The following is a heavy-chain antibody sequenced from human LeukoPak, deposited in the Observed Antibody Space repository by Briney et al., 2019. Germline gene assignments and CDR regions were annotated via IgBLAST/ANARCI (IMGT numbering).Heavy chain of an antibody. D-gene: IGHD3-22*01. CDR2: ISSSGSGI. V-gene: IGHV3-48*03. Sequence: GGSLRLSCAASGFXFSSFEMNWVRQAPGKGLEWLSYISSSGSGIHYADSVKGRFTISRDNAKNSLYLQMNSLTSEDTAVYYCAREDDSSGYYYGVCDFWGQGTLVTVSS. CDR1: GFXFSSFE. J-gene: IGHJ4*02. CDR3: AREDDSSGYYYGVCDF.